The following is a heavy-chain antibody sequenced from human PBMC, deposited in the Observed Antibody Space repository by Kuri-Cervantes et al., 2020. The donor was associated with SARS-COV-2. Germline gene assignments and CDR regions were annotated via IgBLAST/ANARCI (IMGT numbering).Heavy chain of an antibody. Sequence: GESLKISCAASGFTFSSYWMSWVRQAPGKGLEWVANIKQDGSEKYYVDSVKGRFTISRDNAKNSLYLQMNSLRAEDTAVYYCARAYSGIYYEDYWGQGTLVTVSS. CDR1: GFTFSSYW. D-gene: IGHD1-26*01. CDR2: IKQDGSEK. J-gene: IGHJ4*02. V-gene: IGHV3-7*05. CDR3: ARAYSGIYYEDY.